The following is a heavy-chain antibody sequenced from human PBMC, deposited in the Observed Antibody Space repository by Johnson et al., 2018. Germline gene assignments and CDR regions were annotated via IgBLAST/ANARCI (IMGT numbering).Heavy chain of an antibody. Sequence: EVQLVESGGGLVQPGGSLRLSCAASGFTFSSYWMSWVRQAPGKGLEWVANIKQDGSEKYYVDSVKGRFTISRDNAKNSLYLQMNSLRAEDTAVYYCARDLPLAAAVYYYYYYGMDVWGQGTTVTVSS. CDR3: ARDLPLAAAVYYYYYYGMDV. D-gene: IGHD6-13*01. V-gene: IGHV3-7*01. CDR2: IKQDGSEK. CDR1: GFTFSSYW. J-gene: IGHJ6*02.